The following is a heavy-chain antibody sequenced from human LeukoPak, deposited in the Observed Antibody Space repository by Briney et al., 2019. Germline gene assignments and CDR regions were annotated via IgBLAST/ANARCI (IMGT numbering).Heavy chain of an antibody. CDR2: INHSGST. V-gene: IGHV4-34*01. CDR1: GGSFSGYY. Sequence: SETLSLTCAVYGGSFSGYYWSWIRQPPGKGLEWIGEINHSGSTNYNPSLKSRVTISVDTSKNQFSLKLSSVTAADTAVYYCARGTSSSWSHNFDYWGQGTLVTVSS. CDR3: ARGTSSSWSHNFDY. J-gene: IGHJ4*02. D-gene: IGHD6-13*01.